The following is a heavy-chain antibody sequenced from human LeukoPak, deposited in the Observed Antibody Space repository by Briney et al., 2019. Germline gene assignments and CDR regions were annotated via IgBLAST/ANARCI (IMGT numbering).Heavy chain of an antibody. CDR1: SGSISSSSYY. CDR2: IYYSGST. Sequence: PSETLSLTCTVSSGSISSSSYYWGWIRQPPGKGLEWIGSIYYSGSTYYNPSLKSRVTISVDTSKIQFSLKLSSVTAADTAVYYCARHRSSSWSVFDYWGQGTLVTVSS. J-gene: IGHJ4*02. D-gene: IGHD6-13*01. V-gene: IGHV4-39*01. CDR3: ARHRSSSWSVFDY.